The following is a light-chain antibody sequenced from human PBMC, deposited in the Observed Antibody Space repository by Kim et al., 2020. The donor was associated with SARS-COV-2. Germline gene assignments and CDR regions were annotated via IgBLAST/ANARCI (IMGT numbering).Light chain of an antibody. Sequence: GQSITLSCSGTSGDIGAYMFVSWYQQYPGKAPKLLIYHVTQRPSGVSNRFSGSKSGNTASLTISGLQAEDESDYYCTSYTNSDSWVFGGGTQLTVL. J-gene: IGLJ3*02. V-gene: IGLV2-14*04. CDR1: SGDIGAYMF. CDR2: HVT. CDR3: TSYTNSDSWV.